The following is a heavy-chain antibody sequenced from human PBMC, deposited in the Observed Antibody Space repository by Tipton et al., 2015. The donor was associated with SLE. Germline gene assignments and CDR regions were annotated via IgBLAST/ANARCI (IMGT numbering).Heavy chain of an antibody. J-gene: IGHJ5*02. V-gene: IGHV1-2*06. Sequence: QLVQSGAEVKKPGASVKVSCKASGYTFTGYYMHWVRQAPGQGLEWMGRINPNSGGTNYAQKFQGRVAMTRDTSITTAYMELSGLRSDDTAMYFCARDKGGMGLGALSLYNWFDPWGQGTLVPVSS. CDR3: ARDKGGMGLGALSLYNWFDP. CDR2: INPNSGGT. D-gene: IGHD1-26*01. CDR1: GYTFTGYY.